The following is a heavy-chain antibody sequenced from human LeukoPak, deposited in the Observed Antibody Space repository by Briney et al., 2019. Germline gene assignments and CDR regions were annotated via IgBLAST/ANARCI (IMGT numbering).Heavy chain of an antibody. J-gene: IGHJ3*02. Sequence: GGSLRLSCATSGFTFNNYNMNWVRQAPGRALEWVSSITSSGTYIFYADSVKGRFTISRDNAENSLYLQMNSLRVEDTAVYYCARGPHLALDTDDAFDIWGQGTMVTVSS. CDR3: ARGPHLALDTDDAFDI. V-gene: IGHV3-21*01. CDR1: GFTFNNYN. D-gene: IGHD5-18*01. CDR2: ITSSGTYI.